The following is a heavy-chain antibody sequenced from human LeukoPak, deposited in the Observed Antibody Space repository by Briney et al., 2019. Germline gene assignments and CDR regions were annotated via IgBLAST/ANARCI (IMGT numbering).Heavy chain of an antibody. D-gene: IGHD5/OR15-5a*01. V-gene: IGHV3-23*01. J-gene: IGHJ5*02. CDR2: ISGSGSGGST. Sequence: GGSLRLSCAASGFTFSSYAMSWVRQAPGEGLEWVSAISGSGSGGSTYYADSVTGRFTISRDNSKNTVYLQMNSLRAEDTAIYFCAKVGVSGEVPGHWFDPWGQGTLVTVSS. CDR3: AKVGVSGEVPGHWFDP. CDR1: GFTFSSYA.